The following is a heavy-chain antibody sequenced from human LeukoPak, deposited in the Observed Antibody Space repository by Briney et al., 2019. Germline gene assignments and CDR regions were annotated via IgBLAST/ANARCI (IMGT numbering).Heavy chain of an antibody. J-gene: IGHJ4*02. V-gene: IGHV3-43D*03. CDR1: GFTFSSSA. CDR3: AKPRRGTITTGPAYTH. D-gene: IGHD4-11*01. CDR2: ISWDGGLT. Sequence: GGSLRLSCAASGFTFSSSAMSWVRQAPGKGLEWVSLISWDGGLTYYADSMEGRFTICRDNSKKSLYLQMNSLRTEDTALYYCAKPRRGTITTGPAYTHWGQGTLVTVSS.